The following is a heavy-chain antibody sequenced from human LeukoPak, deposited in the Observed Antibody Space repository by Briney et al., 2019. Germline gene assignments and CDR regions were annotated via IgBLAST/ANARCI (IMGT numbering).Heavy chain of an antibody. CDR3: ARGGYSYGTKLYYFDY. J-gene: IGHJ4*02. CDR2: IIPIFGTA. Sequence: SVKVSCKASGGTFSSYAISWVQQAPGQGLEWMGGIIPIFGTANYAQKFQGRVTITTDESTSTAYMELSSLRSEDTAVYYCARGGYSYGTKLYYFDYWGQGTLVTVSS. V-gene: IGHV1-69*05. D-gene: IGHD5-18*01. CDR1: GGTFSSYA.